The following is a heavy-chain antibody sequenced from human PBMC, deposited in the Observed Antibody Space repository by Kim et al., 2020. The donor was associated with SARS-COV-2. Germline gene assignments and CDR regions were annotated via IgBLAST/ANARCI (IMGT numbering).Heavy chain of an antibody. CDR3: ARRSGYDDPYFDY. D-gene: IGHD5-12*01. CDR1: GGSISSSSYY. CDR2: NYYSGST. V-gene: IGHV4-39*01. J-gene: IGHJ4*02. Sequence: SETLSLTCTVSGGSISSSSYYWGWIRQPPGKGLEWIGSNYYSGSTYYNPSLKSRVTISVDTSKNQFSLKLSSVTAADTAVYYCARRSGYDDPYFDYWGQGTLVTVSS.